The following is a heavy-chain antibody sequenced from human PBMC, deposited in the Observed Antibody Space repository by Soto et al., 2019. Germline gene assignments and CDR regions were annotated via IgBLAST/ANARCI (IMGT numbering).Heavy chain of an antibody. CDR2: IYQSGST. CDR1: GVSINNADYS. V-gene: IGHV4-30-2*01. CDR3: ARSVDP. Sequence: SETLSLTCAVSGVSINNADYSWSWIRQPPGRGLEWIGYIYQSGSTTYNPSLKSRLTISLDRSKNEVSLNLSFVTAADTAVYYCARSVDPWGQGTLVTVSS. J-gene: IGHJ5*02.